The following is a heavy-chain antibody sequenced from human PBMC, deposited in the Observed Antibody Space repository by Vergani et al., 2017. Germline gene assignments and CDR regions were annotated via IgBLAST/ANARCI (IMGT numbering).Heavy chain of an antibody. CDR2: IWYDGSNK. CDR1: GFTFSSYG. J-gene: IGHJ3*02. CDR3: AREKHAFDI. V-gene: IGHV3-33*01. Sequence: QVQLVESGGGVVQPGRSLRLSCAASGFTFSSYGMHWVRQAPGKGLEWVAVIWYDGSNKYYADSVKGRFPISRDNSKNTLYLQMNRLRAEDTAVYYCAREKHAFDIWGQGTMVTVSS.